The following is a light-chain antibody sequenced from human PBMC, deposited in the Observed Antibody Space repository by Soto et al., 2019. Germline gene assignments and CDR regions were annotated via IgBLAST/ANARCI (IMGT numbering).Light chain of an antibody. CDR1: QSVSDN. V-gene: IGKV3D-15*01. Sequence: EIVLTQSPATLSVSPGERVTLSCRASQSVSDNLAWYQQKPGQAPRLLIYGASIRATDIPARFSGSGSGTEFSLTISSXQSEDFAVYHCQQYNDWPLTFGGGTKVDIK. CDR3: QQYNDWPLT. J-gene: IGKJ4*01. CDR2: GAS.